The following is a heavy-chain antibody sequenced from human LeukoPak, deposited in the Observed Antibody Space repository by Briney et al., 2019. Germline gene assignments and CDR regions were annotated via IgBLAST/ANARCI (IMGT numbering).Heavy chain of an antibody. CDR2: FDAEDGET. V-gene: IGHV1-24*01. D-gene: IGHD5-24*01. Sequence: ASVKVSCKVSGYTLTELSMHWVRQAPGQGLEWMGGFDAEDGETIYAQKFQGRVTITEDTSTDTAYMELSSLRSEDTAVYYCATGPMASYGMDVWGQGTTVTVSS. CDR1: GYTLTELS. CDR3: ATGPMASYGMDV. J-gene: IGHJ6*02.